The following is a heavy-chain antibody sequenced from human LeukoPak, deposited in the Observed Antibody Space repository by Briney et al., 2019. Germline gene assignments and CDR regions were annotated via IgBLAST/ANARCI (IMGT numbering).Heavy chain of an antibody. V-gene: IGHV3-49*04. CDR2: IRSKAYGGTT. CDR1: GFTFGDYA. Sequence: PGGSLRLSCTASGFTFGDYALSWVRQAPGKGLEWVGFIRSKAYGGTTEYAASVKGRFTILRDDSKSIAYLQMNRLETEDTAVYYCTSAATDYYDFWSGYDSWGQGTLVTVSS. D-gene: IGHD3-3*01. CDR3: TSAATDYYDFWSGYDS. J-gene: IGHJ4*02.